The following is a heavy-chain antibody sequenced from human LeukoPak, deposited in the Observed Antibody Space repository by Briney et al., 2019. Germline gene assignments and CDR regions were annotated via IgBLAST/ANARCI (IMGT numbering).Heavy chain of an antibody. CDR2: LYRDGNT. CDR1: GFTVRSNY. D-gene: IGHD2-21*02. Sequence: PGGSLRLSCAASGFTVRSNYMSWVRQAPGKGLEWVSVLYRDGNTYYADSVKGRFTISRDNSENTLSLQMKSLGVEDTAAYYCARGGGAFCGNDCYRNFDSWGQGTLVTVSS. V-gene: IGHV3-66*01. CDR3: ARGGGAFCGNDCYRNFDS. J-gene: IGHJ4*02.